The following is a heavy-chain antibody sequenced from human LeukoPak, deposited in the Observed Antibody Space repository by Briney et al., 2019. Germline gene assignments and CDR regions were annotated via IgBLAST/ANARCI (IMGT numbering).Heavy chain of an antibody. CDR3: AKDDGLVQTFDY. V-gene: IGHV3-23*01. D-gene: IGHD6-19*01. CDR1: GFTFSSYG. CDR2: ISGSGDST. J-gene: IGHJ4*02. Sequence: GGSLRLSCAVSGFTFSSYGMSWVRQAPGKGLEWVSSISGSGDSTYYADSVKGRFTISRDNSKNTLYLQMNSLRAEDTAVYYCAKDDGLVQTFDYWGQGTLVTVSS.